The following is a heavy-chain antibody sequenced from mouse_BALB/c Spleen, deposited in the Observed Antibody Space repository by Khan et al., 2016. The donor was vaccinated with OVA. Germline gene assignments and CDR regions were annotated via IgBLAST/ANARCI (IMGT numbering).Heavy chain of an antibody. CDR1: GYTFTSYT. J-gene: IGHJ3*01. CDR3: VRDGAYHRNDGWFAY. D-gene: IGHD2-14*01. Sequence: VQLQESGAELARPGASVKMSCKASGYTFTSYTIHWIKKRPGQGLEWIGYINPSNSYTNYNQKFKDKATLTTDKSSTTAYLQLSSLTSDDSAVYNCVRDGAYHRNDGWFAYWGQGNLVTVSA. V-gene: IGHV1-4*01. CDR2: INPSNSYT.